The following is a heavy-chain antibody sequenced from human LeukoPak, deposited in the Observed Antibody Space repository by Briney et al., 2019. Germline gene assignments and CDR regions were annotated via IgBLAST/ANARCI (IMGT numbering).Heavy chain of an antibody. CDR3: ARGGAIPTSYWFDP. CDR1: GGSISNYY. V-gene: IGHV4-59*01. CDR2: MDKSGGT. J-gene: IGHJ5*02. Sequence: SETLSLTCTVSGGSISNYYWSWIRQSPEKGLEWIGYMDKSGGTAYSPSLKSRVTIAVETSKNQFSLKLRSVTAADTAVYYCARGGAIPTSYWFDPWGQGTLVTVSS. D-gene: IGHD1-1*01.